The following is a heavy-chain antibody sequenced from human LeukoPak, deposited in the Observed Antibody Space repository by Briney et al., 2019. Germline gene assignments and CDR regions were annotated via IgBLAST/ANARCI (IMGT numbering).Heavy chain of an antibody. J-gene: IGHJ4*02. D-gene: IGHD5-18*01. Sequence: SETLSLTCTVSGDSISTHHWSWIRQPPGKGLEWIGYVLDSERTKDNPSLKSRATLSADTSKNQFSLRLTSVTAADSAMYYCATIKRGSIFGYFDFWGQGVLVTVSS. V-gene: IGHV4-59*11. CDR1: GDSISTHH. CDR3: ATIKRGSIFGYFDF. CDR2: VLDSERT.